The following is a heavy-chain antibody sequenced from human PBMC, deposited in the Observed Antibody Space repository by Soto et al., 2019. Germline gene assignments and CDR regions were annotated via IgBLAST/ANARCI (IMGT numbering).Heavy chain of an antibody. D-gene: IGHD3-10*01. Sequence: SETLSLTCTVSGGSISSYYWSWIRQPPGKGLEWIGYIYYSGSTNYNPSLKSRVTISVDTSKNQFSLKLSSVTAADTAVYYCARADGSYYYGMDVRGQGTTVTVS. CDR2: IYYSGST. J-gene: IGHJ6*02. V-gene: IGHV4-59*01. CDR3: ARADGSYYYGMDV. CDR1: GGSISSYY.